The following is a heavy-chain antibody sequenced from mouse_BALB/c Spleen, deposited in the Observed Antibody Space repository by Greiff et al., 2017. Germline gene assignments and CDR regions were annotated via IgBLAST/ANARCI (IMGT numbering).Heavy chain of an antibody. V-gene: IGHV1S22*01. J-gene: IGHJ1*01. Sequence: LQQPGSELVRPGASVKLSCKASGYTFTSYWMHWVKQRPGQGLEWIGNIYPGSGSTNYDEKFKSKATLTVDTSSSTAYMQLSSLTSEDSAVYYCTRSRFITTVLEGYFDVWGAGTTVTVSA. CDR2: IYPGSGST. CDR1: GYTFTSYW. CDR3: TRSRFITTVLEGYFDV. D-gene: IGHD1-1*01.